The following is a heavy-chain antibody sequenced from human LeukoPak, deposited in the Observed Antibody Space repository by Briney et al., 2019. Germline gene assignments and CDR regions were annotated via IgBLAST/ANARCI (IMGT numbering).Heavy chain of an antibody. CDR3: AKELKGRVTMIVLVTALDY. CDR1: GFTFSSYA. CDR2: ISGSGGST. D-gene: IGHD3-22*01. V-gene: IGHV3-23*01. J-gene: IGHJ4*02. Sequence: GGSLRLSCAASGFTFSSYAMSWVRQAPGKGLEWVSAISGSGGSTYYADSVKGRFTISRDNSKNTLYLQMNSLRAEDTAVYYCAKELKGRVTMIVLVTALDYWGQGTLVTVSS.